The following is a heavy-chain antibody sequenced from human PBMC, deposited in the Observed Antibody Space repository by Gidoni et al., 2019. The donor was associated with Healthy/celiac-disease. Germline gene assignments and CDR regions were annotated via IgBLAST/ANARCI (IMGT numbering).Heavy chain of an antibody. V-gene: IGHV1-46*01. J-gene: IGHJ5*02. CDR1: GYPFTSYY. CDR2: INPSGGST. CDR3: ARGSKQQLVLGWFDP. Sequence: QVQLVQSGAEVKKPGASVKVSCQGSGYPFTSYYMHWVRQAPGQGLEWMGIINPSGGSTSYAQKFQGRVTMTRDTSTSTVYMELSSLRSEDTAVYYCARGSKQQLVLGWFDPWGQGTLVTVSS. D-gene: IGHD6-13*01.